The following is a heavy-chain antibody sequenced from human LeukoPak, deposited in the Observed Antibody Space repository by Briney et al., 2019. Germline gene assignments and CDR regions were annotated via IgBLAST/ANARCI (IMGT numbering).Heavy chain of an antibody. CDR2: ITGSGTNT. Sequence: PGASLSLSCVASGFTFSNYSMGCVRQPPGGGREWVSSITGSGTNTYYAHSMTGPFTISTDNSKHNVFLQMNSLRHEDTAIYYCVIWGDYDVLTGYYVPDYWGQGTLVTVSS. J-gene: IGHJ4*02. CDR1: GFTFSNYS. CDR3: VIWGDYDVLTGYYVPDY. D-gene: IGHD3-9*01. V-gene: IGHV3-23*01.